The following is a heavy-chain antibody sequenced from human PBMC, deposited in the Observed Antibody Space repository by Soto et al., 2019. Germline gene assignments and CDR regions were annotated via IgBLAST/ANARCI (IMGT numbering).Heavy chain of an antibody. V-gene: IGHV1-18*01. J-gene: IGHJ1*01. CDR1: GYTFTSYG. CDR3: ARVGLLWFGQLLTGDDYFQH. D-gene: IGHD3-10*01. CDR2: ISAYNGNT. Sequence: GASVKVSCKASGYTFTSYGISGVRQAPGRGLEWMGWISAYNGNTNYAQKLQGRVTMTTDTSTSTAYMELRSLRSDDTAVYYCARVGLLWFGQLLTGDDYFQHWGQGILITVYS.